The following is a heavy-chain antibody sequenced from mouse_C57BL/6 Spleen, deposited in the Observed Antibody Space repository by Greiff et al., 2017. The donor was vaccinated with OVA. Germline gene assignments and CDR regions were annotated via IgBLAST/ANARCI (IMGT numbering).Heavy chain of an antibody. CDR2: ISSGGSYT. Sequence: EVQLVESGGDLVKPGGSLKLSCAASGFTFSSYGLSWVRQTPDKRLEWVATISSGGSYTYYPDSVKGRFTISRDNAKNTLYLQMSSLKSEDTAMCYCATNLLLTSYWGQGTLVTVSA. V-gene: IGHV5-6*01. J-gene: IGHJ3*01. CDR1: GFTFSSYG. D-gene: IGHD1-1*01. CDR3: ATNLLLTSY.